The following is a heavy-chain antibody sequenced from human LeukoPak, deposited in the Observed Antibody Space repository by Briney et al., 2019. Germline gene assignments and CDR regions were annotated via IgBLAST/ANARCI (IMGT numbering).Heavy chain of an antibody. D-gene: IGHD3-16*01. CDR3: ATSGGFNSPRHY. J-gene: IGHJ4*02. CDR1: GDSISSYF. CDR2: VCYNGTT. Sequence: PSETLSLTCSVSGDSISSYFWAWIRQPPGKGPEWIGYVCYNGTTNYNPSLRNRVAISIDTSKNQFSLKLNSATAADTAVYYCATSGGFNSPRHYWGQGTLVTVSS. V-gene: IGHV4-59*01.